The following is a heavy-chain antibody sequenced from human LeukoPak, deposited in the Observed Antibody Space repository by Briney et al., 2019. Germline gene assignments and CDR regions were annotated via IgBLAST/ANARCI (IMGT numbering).Heavy chain of an antibody. Sequence: GGSLRLSCAASGFTFSSYAMSWVRQAPGKGLEWVSVISGSGGSTYYADSVKGRFTISRDNSKNMLYLQMNSLRAEDTAVYYCAKDIVGATRYYFDYWGQGTLVTVSS. CDR1: GFTFSSYA. CDR3: AKDIVGATRYYFDY. J-gene: IGHJ4*02. CDR2: ISGSGGST. V-gene: IGHV3-23*01. D-gene: IGHD1-26*01.